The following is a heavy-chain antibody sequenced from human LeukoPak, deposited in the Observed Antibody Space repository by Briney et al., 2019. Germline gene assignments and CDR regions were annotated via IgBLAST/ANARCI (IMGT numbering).Heavy chain of an antibody. CDR2: ISAYNGNT. D-gene: IGHD4-23*01. CDR1: GYTFTSYG. Sequence: ASVKVSCKASGYTFTSYGISWVRQAPGQGLEWMGWISAYNGNTNYAQKLQGRVTMTTDTSTSTAYMELRSLRSDDTAVYYYARDGEEDGGTLPFDYWGQGTLVTVSS. V-gene: IGHV1-18*01. CDR3: ARDGEEDGGTLPFDY. J-gene: IGHJ4*02.